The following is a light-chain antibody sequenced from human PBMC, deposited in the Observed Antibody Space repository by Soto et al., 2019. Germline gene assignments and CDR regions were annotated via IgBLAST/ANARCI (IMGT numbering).Light chain of an antibody. CDR1: QSIRCD. Sequence: EIVMTQSPASLSVSPGERVTLSCRASQSIRCDLAWYQHKPGQAPRLLMYGASTRATGTPARFSGSGSGTEFTLTISSLQSEDFAVYFCHQYNNWPPITFGQGTRLEIK. CDR2: GAS. V-gene: IGKV3-15*01. CDR3: HQYNNWPPIT. J-gene: IGKJ5*01.